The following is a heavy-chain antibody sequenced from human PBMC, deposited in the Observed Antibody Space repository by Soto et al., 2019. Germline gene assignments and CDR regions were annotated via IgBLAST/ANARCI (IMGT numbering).Heavy chain of an antibody. D-gene: IGHD3-3*01. CDR2: ITGNPGST. V-gene: IGHV3-23*01. J-gene: IGHJ4*02. CDR1: GFTFSSFG. CDR3: AKTYYDFSSGYFFDS. Sequence: GGSLRLSCTASGFTFSSFGMTWVRQAPGKGLEWVSSITGNPGSTFYADSVKGRFTISRDNSKKTLFLQMSSLRAADTAVYYCAKTYYDFSSGYFFDSWGQGALVTVSS.